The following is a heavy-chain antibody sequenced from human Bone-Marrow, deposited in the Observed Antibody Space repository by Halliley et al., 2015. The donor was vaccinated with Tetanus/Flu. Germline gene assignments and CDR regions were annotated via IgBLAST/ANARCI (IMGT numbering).Heavy chain of an antibody. CDR3: AREAYSYYGMDV. CDR2: IYYSGGT. Sequence: TLSLTCTVSGGSIGNYYWTWIRQPPGKGLEWIGYIYYSGGTNYNRSLKSRVTISVDKSKNQFSVNLRSVTAADTAVYYCAREAYSYYGMDVWGQGTVVTVSS. CDR1: GGSIGNYY. J-gene: IGHJ6*02. V-gene: IGHV4-59*01.